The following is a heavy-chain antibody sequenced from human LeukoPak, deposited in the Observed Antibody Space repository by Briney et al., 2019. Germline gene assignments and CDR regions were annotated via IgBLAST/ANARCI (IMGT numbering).Heavy chain of an antibody. Sequence: GGSLRLSCAASGFTFSSYAMHWVRQAPGKGLEWVAVISYDGSNKYYADSVKGRFTISRDNSKNTLYLQMNSLRAEDTAVYYCARVHSGPSATVSRNRGSFDYWGQGTLVTVSS. CDR1: GFTFSSYA. CDR2: ISYDGSNK. V-gene: IGHV3-30-3*01. J-gene: IGHJ4*02. CDR3: ARVHSGPSATVSRNRGSFDY. D-gene: IGHD1-1*01.